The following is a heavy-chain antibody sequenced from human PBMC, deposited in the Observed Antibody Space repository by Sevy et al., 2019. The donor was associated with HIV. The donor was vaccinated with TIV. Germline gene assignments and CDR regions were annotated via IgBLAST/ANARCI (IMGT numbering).Heavy chain of an antibody. CDR2: INEDGSTK. V-gene: IGHV3-7*01. CDR3: VRALFKADSL. Sequence: GGSLRLSCAASGFNIRVYWMLWVRQAPGKGLEWVASINEDGSTKYYLESVKGRFTISRDNAENSVFLQMNSLRVEDTAVYYCVRALFKADSLWGQGTLVTVSS. CDR1: GFNIRVYW. J-gene: IGHJ4*02. D-gene: IGHD2-21*01.